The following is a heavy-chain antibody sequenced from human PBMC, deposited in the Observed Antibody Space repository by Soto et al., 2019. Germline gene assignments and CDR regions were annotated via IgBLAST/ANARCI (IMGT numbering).Heavy chain of an antibody. CDR3: ARDRGDSGYLDAFDI. J-gene: IGHJ3*02. CDR2: IYSGGST. CDR1: GFTVSSNY. D-gene: IGHD5-12*01. V-gene: IGHV3-66*01. Sequence: GGSLRLSCAASGFTVSSNYMSWVRQAPGKGLEWVSVIYSGGSTYYADSVKGRFTISRDNSKNTLYLQMNSLRAEDTAVYYCARDRGDSGYLDAFDIWGQGTMVTVSS.